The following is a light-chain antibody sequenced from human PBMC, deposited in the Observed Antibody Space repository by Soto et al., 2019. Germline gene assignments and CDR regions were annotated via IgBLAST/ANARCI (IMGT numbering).Light chain of an antibody. J-gene: IGLJ1*01. CDR1: SSDVGGYNY. Sequence: LSQPSSVCVSPGQAITISCTGTSSDVGGYNYVSWYQQHPGKAPRFVIHDVTNRPSGVSNRYSGSKSGNTASLTISGLQAEDEADYYCSSYTTSNTRQVVFGTGTKVTVL. CDR3: SSYTTSNTRQVV. V-gene: IGLV2-14*01. CDR2: DVT.